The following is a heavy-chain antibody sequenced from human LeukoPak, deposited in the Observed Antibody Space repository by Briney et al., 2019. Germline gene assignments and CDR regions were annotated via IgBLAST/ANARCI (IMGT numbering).Heavy chain of an antibody. Sequence: GASVKVSCKASGGTFSSYAISWVRQAPGQGLEWMGRIIPILGIANYAQKFQGRVTITADKSTSTAYMELSSLRSEDTAVHYCASYYDSSGYRTRPLDYWGQGTLVTVSS. D-gene: IGHD3-22*01. CDR3: ASYYDSSGYRTRPLDY. J-gene: IGHJ4*02. CDR2: IIPILGIA. CDR1: GGTFSSYA. V-gene: IGHV1-69*04.